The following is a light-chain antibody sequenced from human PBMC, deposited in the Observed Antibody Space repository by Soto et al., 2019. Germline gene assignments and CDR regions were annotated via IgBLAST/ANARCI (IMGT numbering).Light chain of an antibody. CDR3: SSYVGTNSYV. CDR1: SSDVGGYNY. J-gene: IGLJ1*01. CDR2: EVS. V-gene: IGLV2-8*01. Sequence: QSVLTQPPSASVSPGQSVTISCTGTSSDVGGYNYVSWYQQHPGKAPKLMIYEVSKRPSGVPDRFSGSKSGNTASLTVSGLQAEDEADYYCSSYVGTNSYVFGTGTKVPS.